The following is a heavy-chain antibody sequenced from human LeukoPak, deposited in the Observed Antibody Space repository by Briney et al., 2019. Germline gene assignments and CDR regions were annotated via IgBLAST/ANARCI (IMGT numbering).Heavy chain of an antibody. CDR3: ARDRGGLGLGY. D-gene: IGHD3-10*01. J-gene: IGHJ4*02. Sequence: GGSLRLSCAASGFSFGTYWMHWVRQAPGKGLEWVSVIYSGDSTYYADSVKGRFTISRDSSKDTLYLQMNSLRAEDTAVYYCARDRGGLGLGYWGQGTLVTVSS. CDR2: IYSGDST. CDR1: GFSFGTYW. V-gene: IGHV3-66*01.